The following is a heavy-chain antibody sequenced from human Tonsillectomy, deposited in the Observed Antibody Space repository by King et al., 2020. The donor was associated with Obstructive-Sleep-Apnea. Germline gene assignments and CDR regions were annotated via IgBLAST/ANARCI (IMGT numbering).Heavy chain of an antibody. D-gene: IGHD4-17*01. J-gene: IGHJ3*02. V-gene: IGHV1-69*01. CDR1: GGTFSSYA. CDR2: IIPIFGTA. CDR3: AGDPDSDYGDPRGAFDI. Sequence: VQLVESGAEVKKPGSSVKVSCKASGGTFSSYAISWVRQAPGQGLEWMGGIIPIFGTANYAQKFQGRVTITADESTSKAYMELSSLRAEDTAVYYCAGDPDSDYGDPRGAFDIWGQGTMVTVSS.